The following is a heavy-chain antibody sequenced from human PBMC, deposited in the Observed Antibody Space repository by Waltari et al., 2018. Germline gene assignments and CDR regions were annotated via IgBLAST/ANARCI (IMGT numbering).Heavy chain of an antibody. Sequence: EVQLVESGGGLVQPGRSLRLSCAASGFTFDDYAMHWVRQAPGKGLEWVSGISWNRGSIGYADSVKGRFTISRDNAKNSLYLQMNSLRAEDTALYYCAKDSSGWYHYFDYWGQGTLVTVSS. CDR1: GFTFDDYA. CDR2: ISWNRGSI. D-gene: IGHD6-19*01. J-gene: IGHJ4*02. V-gene: IGHV3-9*01. CDR3: AKDSSGWYHYFDY.